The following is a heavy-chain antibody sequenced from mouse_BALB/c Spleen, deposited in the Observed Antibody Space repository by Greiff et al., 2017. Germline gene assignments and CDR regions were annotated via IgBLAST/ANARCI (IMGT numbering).Heavy chain of an antibody. CDR2: ISYSGST. J-gene: IGHJ4*01. CDR3: GATEAMDY. CDR1: GYSITSDYA. Sequence: EVKLMESGPGLVKPSQSLSLTCTVTGYSITSDYAWNWIRQFPGNKLEWMGYISYSGSTSYNPSLKSRISITRDTSKNQFFLQLNSVTTEDTATYYCGATEAMDYWGQGTSVTVSS. V-gene: IGHV3-2*02.